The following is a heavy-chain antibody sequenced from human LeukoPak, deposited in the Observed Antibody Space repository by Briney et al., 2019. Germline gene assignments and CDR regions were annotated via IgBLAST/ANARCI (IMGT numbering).Heavy chain of an antibody. CDR2: ISYDGSNK. V-gene: IGHV3-30*01. CDR1: GFTFSSYA. CDR3: ARAKDSNYVHWFDR. Sequence: GRSLRLSCAASGFTFSSYAMHWVRQAPGKGLEGVAVISYDGSNKYYADSVKGRFTISRDNSKNTLYLQMNSLRAEDTAVYSCARAKDSNYVHWFDRWGQGTLVTVSS. D-gene: IGHD4-11*01. J-gene: IGHJ5*02.